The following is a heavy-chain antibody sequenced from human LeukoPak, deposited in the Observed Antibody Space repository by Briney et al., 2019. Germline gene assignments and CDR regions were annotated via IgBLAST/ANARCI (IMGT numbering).Heavy chain of an antibody. CDR2: IHPSGDIT. J-gene: IGHJ6*02. D-gene: IGHD2-2*02. V-gene: IGHV1-46*01. CDR3: ARDRAYQLLYRRVVDYYYGMDV. Sequence: ASVKVPCNASGYTFTNHYMHWVRQAPGQGLEWLGIIHPSGDITNYEQRFQGRVIMTRDTSTSTVYMELSSLRSEDTAVYYCARDRAYQLLYRRVVDYYYGMDVWGQGTTVTVSS. CDR1: GYTFTNHY.